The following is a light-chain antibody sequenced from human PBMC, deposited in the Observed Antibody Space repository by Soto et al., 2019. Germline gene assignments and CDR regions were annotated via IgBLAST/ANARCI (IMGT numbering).Light chain of an antibody. J-gene: IGLJ2*01. Sequence: QSVLTQPPSVSAAPGQRVTIFCSGGSSNIGNNYVSWYQQFPETAPKLLIYDNDKRPSGIPDRFSASKSGTSATLGITGLQTGDEADYYCGTWDSSLSAGVFGGGTKLTVL. CDR3: GTWDSSLSAGV. CDR1: SSNIGNNY. V-gene: IGLV1-51*01. CDR2: DND.